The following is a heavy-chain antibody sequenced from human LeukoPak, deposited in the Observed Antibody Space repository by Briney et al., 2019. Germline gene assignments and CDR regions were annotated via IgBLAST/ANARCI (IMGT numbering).Heavy chain of an antibody. CDR1: GFSFNNYV. Sequence: GGSLRLSCAASGFSFNNYVMHWVRQAPGKGLEWVLGLGSGGDTYYPGSVRGRFTISKETAKNSLYLQMAGLRDDDTAVYYCVRGRRSYGFDHWGQGTQVTVSS. D-gene: IGHD3-16*01. CDR2: LGSGGDT. CDR3: VRGRRSYGFDH. J-gene: IGHJ4*02. V-gene: IGHV3-13*01.